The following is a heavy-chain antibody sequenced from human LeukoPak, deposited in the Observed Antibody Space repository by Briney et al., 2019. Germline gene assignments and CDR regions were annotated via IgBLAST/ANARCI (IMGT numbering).Heavy chain of an antibody. D-gene: IGHD1-26*01. Sequence: GGSLRLSCAASGFTFSSYWMHWVRQAPGKGLVWVSRISADGSITNYADSVRGRFSISRDNAKNTLYLQMNSLRAEDTAVYYCANTRYSASQGDYWGQGTLVTVSS. V-gene: IGHV3-74*01. CDR1: GFTFSSYW. CDR2: ISADGSIT. J-gene: IGHJ4*02. CDR3: ANTRYSASQGDY.